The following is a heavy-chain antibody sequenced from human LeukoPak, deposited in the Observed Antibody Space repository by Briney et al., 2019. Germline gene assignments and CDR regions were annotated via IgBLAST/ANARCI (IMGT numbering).Heavy chain of an antibody. J-gene: IGHJ6*02. V-gene: IGHV1-2*02. CDR1: GYTFTRYY. Sequence: ASVTVSCMASGYTFTRYYMHWLRQAPGQGLEWMGWINPNSGGTNYAQKFEGRVTRPRDTSISTAYMEPSRLRSDDTAVHYCVRVEDDYGYYYFVMDVGPQGTTHSV. D-gene: IGHD4-17*01. CDR2: INPNSGGT. CDR3: VRVEDDYGYYYFVMDV.